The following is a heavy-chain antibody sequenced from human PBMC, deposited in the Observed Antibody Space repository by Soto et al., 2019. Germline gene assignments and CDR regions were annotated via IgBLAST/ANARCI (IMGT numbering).Heavy chain of an antibody. CDR3: AREGYYGSGSIQFDP. Sequence: QVQLQESGPGLVKPSQTLSLTCTVSGGSISSGDYYWSWIRQPPGKVLEWIGYIYYSGSTYYNPSLKSRVTISVDTSKNQFSLKLSSVTAAGTAVYYCAREGYYGSGSIQFDPWGQGTLVTVSS. V-gene: IGHV4-30-4*01. CDR2: IYYSGST. J-gene: IGHJ5*02. D-gene: IGHD3-10*01. CDR1: GGSISSGDYY.